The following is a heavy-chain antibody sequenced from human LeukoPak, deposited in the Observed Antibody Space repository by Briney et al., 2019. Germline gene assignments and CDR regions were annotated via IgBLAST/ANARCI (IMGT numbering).Heavy chain of an antibody. V-gene: IGHV3-23*01. CDR2: IAGSGDSR. CDR1: GFTFSSFS. J-gene: IGHJ6*02. Sequence: PGGTLRLSCAASGFTFSSFSMSWVRQAPGKGLEWVSLIAGSGDSRYYADSVKGRLTIYRDNAKNALWLQMNSLRAEDTAVYYCAKGVTTVRIYYHGMDVWGQGTTVTVSS. CDR3: AKGVTTVRIYYHGMDV. D-gene: IGHD4-17*01.